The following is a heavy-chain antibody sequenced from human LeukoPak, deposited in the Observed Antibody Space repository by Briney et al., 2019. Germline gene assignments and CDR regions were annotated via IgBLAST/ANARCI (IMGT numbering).Heavy chain of an antibody. CDR3: ARSLSYHDSTGYYYFDY. CDR1: GYSFTNYW. CDR2: IHSGTSAT. V-gene: IGHV5-51*01. D-gene: IGHD3-22*01. Sequence: GESLKISCKGSGYSFTNYWIAWVRQVPGKGLEWMGIIHSGTSATRYSPSFQGQVTISADKSISTAFLQWSSLKASDTGMYYCARSLSYHDSTGYYYFDYWGQGTLVTVSS. J-gene: IGHJ4*02.